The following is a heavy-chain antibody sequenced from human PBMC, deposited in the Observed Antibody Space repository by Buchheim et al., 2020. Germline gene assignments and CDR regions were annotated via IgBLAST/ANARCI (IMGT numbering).Heavy chain of an antibody. V-gene: IGHV4-61*01. D-gene: IGHD3-16*01. CDR2: IYYSGST. CDR1: GGSVTSGSYY. J-gene: IGHJ4*02. Sequence: QVQLQESGPGLVKPSETLSLTCTVSGGSVTSGSYYWNWIRQPPGKGLEWIGYIYYSGSTNYNPSLKSRVTISVDTSKNQFSLKLSSVTAADTAVYYCASPFTSSYDFDYWGQGTL. CDR3: ASPFTSSYDFDY.